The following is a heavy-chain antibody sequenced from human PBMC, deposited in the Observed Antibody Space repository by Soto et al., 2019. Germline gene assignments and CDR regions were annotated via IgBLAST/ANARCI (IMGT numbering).Heavy chain of an antibody. D-gene: IGHD1-7*01. CDR2: INAGNGNT. CDR3: ARGSALTGTLQKNWYFDL. CDR1: GYTFTSYA. V-gene: IGHV1-3*01. Sequence: ASVKVSCKASGYTFTSYAMHWGRQAPGQRLEWMGWINAGNGNTKYSQKFQGWVTMTRDTSISTAYMELSRLRSDDTAVYYCARGSALTGTLQKNWYFDLWGRGTLVTVSS. J-gene: IGHJ2*01.